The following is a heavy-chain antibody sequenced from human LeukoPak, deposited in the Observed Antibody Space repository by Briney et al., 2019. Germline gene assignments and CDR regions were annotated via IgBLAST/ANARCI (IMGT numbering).Heavy chain of an antibody. Sequence: GESLKISCKGSGYSFTSYWIGWVRQMPGKGLEWMGIIYPGDSDTRYSPSFQGQVTISADKSISTAYLQWSSLKASDTAMYYCARDYYGSGSFSYYMDVWGKGTTVTISS. CDR1: GYSFTSYW. J-gene: IGHJ6*03. D-gene: IGHD3-10*01. CDR3: ARDYYGSGSFSYYMDV. V-gene: IGHV5-51*01. CDR2: IYPGDSDT.